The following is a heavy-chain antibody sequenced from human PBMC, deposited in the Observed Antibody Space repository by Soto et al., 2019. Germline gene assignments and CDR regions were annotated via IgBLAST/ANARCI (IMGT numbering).Heavy chain of an antibody. CDR3: ARPTVHSFGSYYYGMDV. CDR1: GGTFSSYA. D-gene: IGHD4-17*01. J-gene: IGHJ6*02. Sequence: GPSVKVSCKASGGTFSSYAISWVRQAPGQGLEWMGGIIPIFGTANYAQKFQGRVTITADQSTSTAYMELSSLRYEDTAVYYCARPTVHSFGSYYYGMDVWGQGNTVTVSS. CDR2: IIPIFGTA. V-gene: IGHV1-69*13.